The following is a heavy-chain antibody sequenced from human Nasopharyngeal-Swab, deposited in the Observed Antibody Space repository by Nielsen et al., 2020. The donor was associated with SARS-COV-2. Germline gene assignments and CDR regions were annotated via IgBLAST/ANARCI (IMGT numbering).Heavy chain of an antibody. J-gene: IGHJ3*02. CDR3: AKGDTNGANDAFDI. V-gene: IGHV3-23*01. CDR2: ISGSGTT. D-gene: IGHD2-8*01. Sequence: GGSLRLSCAASGFTFSSYAMSWARQAPGKGLEWVSAISGSGTTYYTDSVKGRFTISRDNSKNTLYLQMNSLRAEDTAVYYCAKGDTNGANDAFDIWGQGTMVTVSS. CDR1: GFTFSSYA.